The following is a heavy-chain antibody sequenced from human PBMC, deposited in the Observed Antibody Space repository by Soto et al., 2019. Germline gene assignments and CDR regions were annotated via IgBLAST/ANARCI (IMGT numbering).Heavy chain of an antibody. CDR2: ISASGEYT. J-gene: IGHJ3*02. V-gene: IGHV3-23*01. D-gene: IGHD4-17*01. CDR3: AHPRGYGVFDAYDI. Sequence: GGSLRLSCAASGSTFSTYAMNWVRQAPGKGLEWISAISASGEYTAYADSVKGRFTISRDNSVSALYLQMNSLRIDDTAVYYCAHPRGYGVFDAYDIWGQGTMVTVSS. CDR1: GSTFSTYA.